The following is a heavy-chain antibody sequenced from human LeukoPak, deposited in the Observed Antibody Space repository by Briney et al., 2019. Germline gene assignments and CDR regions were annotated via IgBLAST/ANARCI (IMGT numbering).Heavy chain of an antibody. CDR3: GRAFPPLRTSSAGDL. J-gene: IGHJ4*02. Sequence: GGSLTLSCSAYGFTFSDYDMNWVRQPPGKGLEWVSSISYLSSHVYYGDSVKGRFSISRDNAKNSLYLQMNSLGAEDTAIYYCGRAFPPLRTSSAGDLWGQGILVTVSS. CDR1: GFTFSDYD. D-gene: IGHD3-16*01. CDR2: ISYLSSHV. V-gene: IGHV3-21*01.